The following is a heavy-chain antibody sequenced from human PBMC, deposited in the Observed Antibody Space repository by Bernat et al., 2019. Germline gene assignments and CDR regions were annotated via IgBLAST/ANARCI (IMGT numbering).Heavy chain of an antibody. J-gene: IGHJ6*02. V-gene: IGHV4-59*01. Sequence: QVQLQESGPGLVKPSETLSLTCTVSGGSISSYYWSWIRQPPGKGLEWIGYIYYSGSTNYNPSPKSSVTISVDTSKNQFSLKLSSVTAADTAVYYCARDDLNYGEWIEYGMDVWGQGTTVTVSS. CDR2: IYYSGST. CDR3: ARDDLNYGEWIEYGMDV. CDR1: GGSISSYY. D-gene: IGHD3-16*01.